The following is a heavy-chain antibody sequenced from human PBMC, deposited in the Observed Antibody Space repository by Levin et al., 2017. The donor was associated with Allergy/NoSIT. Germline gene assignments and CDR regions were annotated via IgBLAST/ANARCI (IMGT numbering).Heavy chain of an antibody. D-gene: IGHD6-13*01. CDR1: GFTFGDYA. J-gene: IGHJ4*02. CDR3: ARVLVAAGPRLDF. Sequence: GGSLRLSCTVSGFTFGDYALMWFRQAPGKGLEWVSFIRSNIHGGTTEYAASVRGRFTMSRDDSKSIAYLQMNSLKTEDTSVYFCARVLVAAGPRLDFWGQGTLVTVSS. V-gene: IGHV3-49*03. CDR2: IRSNIHGGTT.